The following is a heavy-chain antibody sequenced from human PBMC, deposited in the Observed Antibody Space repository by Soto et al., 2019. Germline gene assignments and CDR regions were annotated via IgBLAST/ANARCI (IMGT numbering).Heavy chain of an antibody. J-gene: IGHJ6*02. D-gene: IGHD3-10*01. V-gene: IGHV4-59*01. CDR3: ARFPTGVLWFGELFGPLRHYGMDV. CDR1: GGSISGYY. Sequence: SETLSLTCTVSGGSISGYYWSWIRQPPGKGLEWIGYMYNTGSTVYNPSFKSRVTISVDTSKNQFSLKLNSVTAADTAVYYCARFPTGVLWFGELFGPLRHYGMDVWGQGTTVTVSS. CDR2: MYNTGST.